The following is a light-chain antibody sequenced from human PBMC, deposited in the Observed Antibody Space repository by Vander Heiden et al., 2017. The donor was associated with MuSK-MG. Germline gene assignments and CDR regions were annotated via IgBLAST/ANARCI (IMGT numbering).Light chain of an antibody. V-gene: IGLV2-14*01. CDR1: SSDIGGYDY. Sequence: QSALPQPAAVSGSPGQWMTISCTGTSSDIGGYDYVCWYQHHPGTVPMLLFYEVTHRPSGVSPRFSGSKCGTTASITICVHEGDDEADYCCGSYTSTSDLVFGSGTTLTVL. CDR2: EVT. CDR3: GSYTSTSDLV. J-gene: IGLJ1*01.